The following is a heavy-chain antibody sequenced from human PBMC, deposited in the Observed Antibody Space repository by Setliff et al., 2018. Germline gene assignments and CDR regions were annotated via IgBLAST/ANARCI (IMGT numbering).Heavy chain of an antibody. V-gene: IGHV5-51*01. CDR1: GNTFTSYW. Sequence: PGESLKISCKGSGNTFTSYWIGWVRQMPGKGLEWMGIIYPGDSDTRYSPSFQGQVTISADKSITTAYLQWSSLRASDTAMYYCARQAIFGSDAFDIWGQGTMVTVSS. D-gene: IGHD3-3*01. J-gene: IGHJ3*02. CDR2: IYPGDSDT. CDR3: ARQAIFGSDAFDI.